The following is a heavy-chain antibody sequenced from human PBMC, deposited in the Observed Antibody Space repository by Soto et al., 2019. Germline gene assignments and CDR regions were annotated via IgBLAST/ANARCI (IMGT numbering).Heavy chain of an antibody. D-gene: IGHD6-6*01. CDR3: ARRARPDFYYMDV. V-gene: IGHV3-64*01. Sequence: PGGSLRLSCAASGFTLSGYAMDWVLQAPWKGLEYVSGISSNGVGTYYANSVQGRLTISRDNSKNTVYLQMGSLRPEDMAVYYCARRARPDFYYMDVWGKGTTVTVSS. CDR2: ISSNGVGT. J-gene: IGHJ6*03. CDR1: GFTLSGYA.